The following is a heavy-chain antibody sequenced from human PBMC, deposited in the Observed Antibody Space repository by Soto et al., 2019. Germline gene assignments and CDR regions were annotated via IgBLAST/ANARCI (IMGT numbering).Heavy chain of an antibody. J-gene: IGHJ3*02. Sequence: EVQLVASGGGLVQPGGSLRLSCAASGFTFSSYAMHWVRQAPGKGLEYVSAISSNGGSTYYANSVKGRFTISRDNSKNTLYLQMGSLRAEDMAVYYCAKDPRMDGFDIWGQGTMVTVSS. CDR1: GFTFSSYA. D-gene: IGHD2-2*03. V-gene: IGHV3-64*01. CDR2: ISSNGGST. CDR3: AKDPRMDGFDI.